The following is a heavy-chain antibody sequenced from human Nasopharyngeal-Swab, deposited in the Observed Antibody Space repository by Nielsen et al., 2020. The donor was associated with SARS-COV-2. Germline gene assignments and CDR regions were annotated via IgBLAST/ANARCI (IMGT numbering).Heavy chain of an antibody. CDR3: ARDFPFGGDVVY. CDR1: GFTFSSYG. Sequence: LTCAASGFTFSSYGMHWVRQAPGKGLEWVAVIWYDGSNKYYADSVKGRFTISRDNSKNTLYLQMNSLRAEDTAVYYCARDFPFGGDVVYWGQGTLVTVSS. D-gene: IGHD3-10*01. V-gene: IGHV3-33*01. CDR2: IWYDGSNK. J-gene: IGHJ4*02.